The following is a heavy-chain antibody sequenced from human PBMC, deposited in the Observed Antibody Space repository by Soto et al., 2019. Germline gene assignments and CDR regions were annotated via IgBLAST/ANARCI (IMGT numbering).Heavy chain of an antibody. J-gene: IGHJ4*02. V-gene: IGHV1-2*02. D-gene: IGHD2-15*01. CDR3: ARDPYCSGGSCSNFDY. CDR2: INPNSGGT. Sequence: GASVKVSCKASGYTFTGYSMHWVRQAPGQGLEWMGWINPNSGGTNYAQKFQGRVTMTRDTSISTAYMELSRLRSDDTAVYYCARDPYCSGGSCSNFDYWGQGTLVTVSS. CDR1: GYTFTGYS.